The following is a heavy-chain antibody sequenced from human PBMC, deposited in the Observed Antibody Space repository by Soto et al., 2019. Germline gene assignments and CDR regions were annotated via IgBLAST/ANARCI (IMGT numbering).Heavy chain of an antibody. Sequence: GGSLRLSCAASGFTFSSYGMHWVRQAPGKGLEWVAVISYDRSNKYYADSVKGRFTISRDNSKNTLYLQMNSLRADDTAVYYCAKDFSGTSLDYWGQGTLVTVSS. CDR1: GFTFSSYG. CDR3: AKDFSGTSLDY. V-gene: IGHV3-30*18. J-gene: IGHJ4*02. D-gene: IGHD1-7*01. CDR2: ISYDRSNK.